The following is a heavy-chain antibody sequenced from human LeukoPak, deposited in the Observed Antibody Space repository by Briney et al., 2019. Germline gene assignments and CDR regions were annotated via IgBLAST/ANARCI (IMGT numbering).Heavy chain of an antibody. J-gene: IGHJ3*02. V-gene: IGHV5-51*01. Sequence: GESLKISCKGSGYSFTSYWIGWVRQMPGKGLERMGIIYPGDSDTRYSPSFQGQVTISADKSISTAYLQWSSLKASDTAMYYCATSPFYDSSGYPYPDAFDIWGQGTMVTVSS. CDR3: ATSPFYDSSGYPYPDAFDI. D-gene: IGHD3-22*01. CDR1: GYSFTSYW. CDR2: IYPGDSDT.